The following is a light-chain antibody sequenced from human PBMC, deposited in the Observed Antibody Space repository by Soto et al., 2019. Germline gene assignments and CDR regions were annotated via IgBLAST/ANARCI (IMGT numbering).Light chain of an antibody. CDR2: EVR. V-gene: IGLV2-14*01. Sequence: QSALTQPASVSGSPGQSITISCTGTSSDVGAYNYVSWYQQHPGKAPKLMIYEVRYRPSGVSDRFSGSRSGNTASLTVSGLQAEDESDYYCSSYTSSTTWVFGGGTKLTVL. CDR1: SSDVGAYNY. CDR3: SSYTSSTTWV. J-gene: IGLJ3*02.